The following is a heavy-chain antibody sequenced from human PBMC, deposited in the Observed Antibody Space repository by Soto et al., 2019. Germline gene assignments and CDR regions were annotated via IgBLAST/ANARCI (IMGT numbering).Heavy chain of an antibody. CDR1: GFTFSSYW. CDR3: SRAHDGYNTFDY. CDR2: INSDGSST. V-gene: IGHV3-74*01. Sequence: EVQLVESGGGLVQPGGSLRLSCAASGFTFSSYWMHWVRQAPGQGLVWVSRINSDGSSTSYADSVKCRFTISRDNAKNTMYLQMASLRADDTGVYYCSRAHDGYNTFDYWGQGTLVTVSS. J-gene: IGHJ4*02. D-gene: IGHD6-25*01.